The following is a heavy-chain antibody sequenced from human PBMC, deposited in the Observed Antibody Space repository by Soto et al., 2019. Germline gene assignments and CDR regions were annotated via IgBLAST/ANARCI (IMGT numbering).Heavy chain of an antibody. CDR3: ARQPTTGDTDLWFDP. J-gene: IGHJ5*02. CDR1: GGSISTSRSY. V-gene: IGHV4-39*01. D-gene: IGHD4-4*01. Sequence: SETLSLTFNVSGGSISTSRSYWSWILQPPGKGLEWLANIFYSGSTYYNPSLASRVTVSVDTSKNEFSLKLRSVTAADTAVYYCARQPTTGDTDLWFDPWGQGTLVTVSS. CDR2: IFYSGST.